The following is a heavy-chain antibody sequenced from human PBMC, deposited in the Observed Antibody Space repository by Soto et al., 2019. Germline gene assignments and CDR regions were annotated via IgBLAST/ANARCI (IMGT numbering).Heavy chain of an antibody. CDR3: ARGDIVATITKQFDY. Sequence: SETLSLTCAVSGGSISSGGYSWSWIRQPPGKGLEWIGYIYHSGSTYYNPSLKSRVTISVDRSKNQFSLKLSSVTAADTAVYYCARGDIVATITKQFDYWGQGTLVTVSS. V-gene: IGHV4-30-2*01. CDR1: GGSISSGGYS. J-gene: IGHJ4*02. D-gene: IGHD5-12*01. CDR2: IYHSGST.